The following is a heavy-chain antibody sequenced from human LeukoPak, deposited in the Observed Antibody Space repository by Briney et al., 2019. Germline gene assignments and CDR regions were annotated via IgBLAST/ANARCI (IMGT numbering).Heavy chain of an antibody. CDR3: AREGAAGTFCDY. V-gene: IGHV3-21*01. Sequence: GGSLRLSCAASGFTFSSYSMNWVRQAPGKGLEWVSSISSSSSYIYYADSVKGRFTISRDNAKNPLYLQMNSLRAEDTAVYYCAREGAAGTFCDYWGQGTLVTVSS. CDR1: GFTFSSYS. CDR2: ISSSSSYI. J-gene: IGHJ4*02. D-gene: IGHD6-13*01.